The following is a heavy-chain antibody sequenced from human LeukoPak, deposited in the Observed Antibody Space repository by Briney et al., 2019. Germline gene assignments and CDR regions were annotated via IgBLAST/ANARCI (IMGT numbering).Heavy chain of an antibody. V-gene: IGHV3-21*01. D-gene: IGHD3-10*01. J-gene: IGHJ4*02. Sequence: PGGSLRPSCAASGFTFSSYSMNWVRQAPGKGLEWVSSISSSSSYIYYADSVKGRFTISRDNAKNSLYLQLNSLRAEDTAVYYCARDKVLWFGEITGGGDYWGQGTLVTVSS. CDR3: ARDKVLWFGEITGGGDY. CDR2: ISSSSSYI. CDR1: GFTFSSYS.